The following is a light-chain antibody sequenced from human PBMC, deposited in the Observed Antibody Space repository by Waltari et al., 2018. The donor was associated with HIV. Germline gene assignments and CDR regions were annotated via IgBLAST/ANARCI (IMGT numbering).Light chain of an antibody. CDR1: NIGSKS. CDR2: YDR. V-gene: IGLV3-21*04. CDR3: QVWDSSSEHVV. J-gene: IGLJ2*01. Sequence: SYVLTQPPSVSVAPGTTARITCGGNNIGSKSVHWYQHKPGQAPVLVIYYDRERPSGIPERFSGSDSGNTATLTINRVEDGDEADYYCQVWDSSSEHVVFGGGTKLTVL.